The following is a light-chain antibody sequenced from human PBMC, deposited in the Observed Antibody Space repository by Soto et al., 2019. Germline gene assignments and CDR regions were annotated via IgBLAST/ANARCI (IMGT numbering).Light chain of an antibody. V-gene: IGKV1-27*01. J-gene: IGKJ4*01. CDR1: QGIRNY. CDR3: QNVYTAPMT. Sequence: DIQMTQSPSSLAASVGDRVTITCRASQGIRNYLVWYQQKPGKPPKALIYAASTLQSGVPSRFSGSGSGREVTLTISGLQPEDFANYYCQNVYTAPMTFGGGTKVEIK. CDR2: AAS.